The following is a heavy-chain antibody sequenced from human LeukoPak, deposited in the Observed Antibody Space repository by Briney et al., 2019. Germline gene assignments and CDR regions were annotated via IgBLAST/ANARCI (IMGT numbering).Heavy chain of an antibody. D-gene: IGHD6-13*01. V-gene: IGHV3-30*03. CDR1: GFTFSNYG. CDR2: ISYDGSNK. Sequence: QSGGSLRLSCAASGFTFSNYGMHWVRQAPGKGLEWVAVISYDGSNKYYADSVKGRFTISRDNAKNSLYLQMNSLRDEDTAVYYCARDHGIPAGGTFDYWGQGTLVTVSS. J-gene: IGHJ4*02. CDR3: ARDHGIPAGGTFDY.